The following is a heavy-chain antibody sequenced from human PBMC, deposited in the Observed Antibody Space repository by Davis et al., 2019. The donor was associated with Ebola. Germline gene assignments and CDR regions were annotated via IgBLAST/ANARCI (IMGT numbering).Heavy chain of an antibody. J-gene: IGHJ6*02. CDR2: INSDGSST. Sequence: HTGGSLRLSCAASGFTFSSYAMSWVRQAPGKGLVWVSRINSDGSSTSYADSVKGRFTISRDNAKNTLYLQMNSLRAEDTAVYYCARGSCSGGSCRSYYYYGMDVWGQGTTVTVSS. V-gene: IGHV3-74*01. CDR1: GFTFSSYA. D-gene: IGHD2-15*01. CDR3: ARGSCSGGSCRSYYYYGMDV.